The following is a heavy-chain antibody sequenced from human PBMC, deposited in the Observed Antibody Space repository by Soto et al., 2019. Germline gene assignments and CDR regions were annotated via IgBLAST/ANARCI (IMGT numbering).Heavy chain of an antibody. Sequence: LRLSSAAFEGTFGGFGIHCVSKAQGKGLEWVAVISYDGSNKYYADSVKGRFTISRDNSKNTLYLQMNSLRAEDTAVYYCAKEYEDIVVVPAAHHRGYYFDYRGQGTLLTVYS. D-gene: IGHD2-2*01. CDR2: ISYDGSNK. CDR1: EGTFGGFG. V-gene: IGHV3-30*18. CDR3: AKEYEDIVVVPAAHHRGYYFDY. J-gene: IGHJ4*02.